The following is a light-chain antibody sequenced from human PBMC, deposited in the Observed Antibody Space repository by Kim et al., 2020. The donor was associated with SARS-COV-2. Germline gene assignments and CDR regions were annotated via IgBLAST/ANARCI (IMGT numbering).Light chain of an antibody. CDR2: QDS. Sequence: SPGQTASITCSGDKLGDKYACWYQQKPGQSPGLVIYQDSKRPSGIPERFSGSNSGNTATLTISGTQAMDEADYYCQAWDSSTVVFGGGTQLTVL. CDR3: QAWDSSTVV. J-gene: IGLJ2*01. V-gene: IGLV3-1*01. CDR1: KLGDKY.